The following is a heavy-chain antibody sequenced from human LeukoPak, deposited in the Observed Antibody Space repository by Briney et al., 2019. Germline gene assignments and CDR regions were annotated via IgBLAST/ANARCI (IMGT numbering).Heavy chain of an antibody. V-gene: IGHV4-34*01. D-gene: IGHD5-18*01. CDR2: INHSGST. CDR1: GGSISGYY. Sequence: ASETLSLTYTVSGGSISGYYWSWIRQPPGKGLEWIGEINHSGSTNYNPSLKSRVTISVDTSKNQFSLKLSSVTAADTAVYYCARVGRDNSYGYPGQHLGYWGQGTLVTVSS. J-gene: IGHJ4*02. CDR3: ARVGRDNSYGYPGQHLGY.